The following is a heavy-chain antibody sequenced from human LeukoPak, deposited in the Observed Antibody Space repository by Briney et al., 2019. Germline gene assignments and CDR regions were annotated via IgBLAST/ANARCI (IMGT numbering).Heavy chain of an antibody. Sequence: GGSLRLSCAASGFTFSSYWMSWVRQAPGKGLEWVANTKQDESEKYYVDSVKGRFTISRDNAKNSLYLQMNSLRAEDTAIYYCARDWITYSTRWYVSAFDYWGQGTLVTVSS. V-gene: IGHV3-7*01. CDR1: GFTFSSYW. D-gene: IGHD6-13*01. CDR2: TKQDESEK. CDR3: ARDWITYSTRWYVSAFDY. J-gene: IGHJ4*02.